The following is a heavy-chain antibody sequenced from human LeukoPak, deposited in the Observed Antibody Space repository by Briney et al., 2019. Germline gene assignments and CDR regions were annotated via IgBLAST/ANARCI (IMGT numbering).Heavy chain of an antibody. CDR3: AREVPSSNWSHDAFDI. D-gene: IGHD6-13*01. J-gene: IGHJ3*02. Sequence: PSETLSLTCTVSGGSISSYYWSWIRQPPGKGLEWIGYIYYSGSTNYNPSLKSRVTISVDTSKNQFSLKLSSVTAADTAVYYCAREVPSSNWSHDAFDIWGQGTMVTVSS. V-gene: IGHV4-59*01. CDR2: IYYSGST. CDR1: GGSISSYY.